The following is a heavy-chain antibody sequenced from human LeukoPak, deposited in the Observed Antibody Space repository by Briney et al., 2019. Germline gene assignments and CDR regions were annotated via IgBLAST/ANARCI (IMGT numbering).Heavy chain of an antibody. CDR1: AFIFSGHW. CDR2: IKQDGSEK. Sequence: PGGSLRLSCEGSAFIFSGHWMNWVRQTPGKGLEWVASIKQDGSEKYYVDSVKGRFTISRDNAKNSLFLQMNSLRAEDTAVYYCARRGNRLAGAGTDYWGQGTLVTVSS. CDR3: ARRGNRLAGAGTDY. V-gene: IGHV3-7*03. J-gene: IGHJ4*02. D-gene: IGHD6-13*01.